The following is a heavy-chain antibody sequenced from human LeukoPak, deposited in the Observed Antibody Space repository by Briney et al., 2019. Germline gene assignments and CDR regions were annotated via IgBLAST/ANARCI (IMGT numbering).Heavy chain of an antibody. V-gene: IGHV3-74*01. CDR2: IDSDGYGT. J-gene: IGHJ4*02. D-gene: IGHD1-1*01. Sequence: GGSLRLSCAASRFTFNTYWMHWVRQAPGKGLVWVSRIDSDGYGTAYADSVKGRFTISRDNAKNTLYLQMNSLRAEDTAVYYCASEGTTGTTWGPDYWGQGTLVTVSS. CDR3: ASEGTTGTTWGPDY. CDR1: RFTFNTYW.